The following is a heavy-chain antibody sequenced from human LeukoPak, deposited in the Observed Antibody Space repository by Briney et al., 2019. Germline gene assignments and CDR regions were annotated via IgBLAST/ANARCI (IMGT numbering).Heavy chain of an antibody. CDR1: GGTFSSYA. CDR2: IIPIFGTA. Sequence: SVKVSCKASGGTFSSYAISWVRQAPGQGLEWMGGIIPIFGTASYAQKFQGRVTITADESTSTAYMELSSLGSEDTAVYYCASGIFGVVIGYYYYGMDVWGQGTTVTASS. J-gene: IGHJ6*02. D-gene: IGHD3-3*02. CDR3: ASGIFGVVIGYYYYGMDV. V-gene: IGHV1-69*13.